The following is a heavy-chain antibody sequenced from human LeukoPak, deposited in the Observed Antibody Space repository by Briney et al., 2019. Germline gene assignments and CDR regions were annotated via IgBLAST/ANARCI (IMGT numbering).Heavy chain of an antibody. V-gene: IGHV4-30-4*01. J-gene: IGHJ4*02. CDR2: IYHSGST. D-gene: IGHD3-3*01. Sequence: SETLSLTCTVSGASISSGDYYWSWIRQPPGKGLEWIGYIYHSGSTYYNPSLKSRVTISVDRSKNQFSLKLSSVTAADTAVYYCARVHDFYPLDYWGQGTLVTVSS. CDR3: ARVHDFYPLDY. CDR1: GASISSGDYY.